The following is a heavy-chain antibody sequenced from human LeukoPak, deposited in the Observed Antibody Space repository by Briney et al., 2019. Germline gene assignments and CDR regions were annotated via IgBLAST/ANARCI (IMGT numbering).Heavy chain of an antibody. V-gene: IGHV1-24*01. CDR2: FDPEDGET. D-gene: IGHD6-19*01. CDR3: ATNPSELIAVGY. Sequence: ASVKVSCKVSGYTLTELSMHWVRQAPGKGLEWMGGFDPEDGETIYAQKFQGRVTMTEDTSTDTAYMELSGLRSEDTAVYYCATNPSELIAVGYWGQGTLVTVSS. CDR1: GYTLTELS. J-gene: IGHJ4*02.